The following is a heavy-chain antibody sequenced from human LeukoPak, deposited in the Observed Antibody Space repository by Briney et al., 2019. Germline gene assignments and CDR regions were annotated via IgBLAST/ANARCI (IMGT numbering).Heavy chain of an antibody. CDR2: ISYDGSNK. CDR1: GFTFSSYG. CDR3: AKDAELRFLEWLFPKSPYYYGMDV. J-gene: IGHJ6*02. V-gene: IGHV3-30*18. Sequence: GRSLRLSCAASGFTFSSYGMHWVRQAPGKGLEWVAVISYDGSNKYYADSVKGRFTISRDNYKNTLYLQMNSLRAEDTAVYYCAKDAELRFLEWLFPKSPYYYGMDVWGQGTTVTVSS. D-gene: IGHD3-3*01.